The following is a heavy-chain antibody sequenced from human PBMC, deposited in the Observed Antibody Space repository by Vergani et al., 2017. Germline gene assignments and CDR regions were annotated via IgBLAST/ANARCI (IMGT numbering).Heavy chain of an antibody. V-gene: IGHV3-33*01. J-gene: IGHJ5*02. CDR3: ARDLRLLYNRFDP. CDR2: TWYDGNNK. Sequence: QVQLVESGGGVVQPGRSLRLSRAASGFTFNQYGMHWVRLAPGKGLEWVAVTWYDGNNKQYADSVKGRFTISRDNSKSTMYLQMNSLRDEDTGVYYCARDLRLLYNRFDPWGQGTLVTVSS. CDR1: GFTFNQYG. D-gene: IGHD1-14*01.